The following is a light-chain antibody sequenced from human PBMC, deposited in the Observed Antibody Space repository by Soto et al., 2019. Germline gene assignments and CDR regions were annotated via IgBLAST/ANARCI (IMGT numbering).Light chain of an antibody. CDR2: EAS. CDR1: QSISGS. J-gene: IGKJ1*01. V-gene: IGKV1-5*03. Sequence: DIQMTQSPSTLSASVGDRVTITCRASQSISGSLAWYQQKPGKAPKLLIYEASNLKSGVTSRFSGSGSGTEYTLTIRSLQPDDSASYYCQQYNGYWTFGQGTRVELK. CDR3: QQYNGYWT.